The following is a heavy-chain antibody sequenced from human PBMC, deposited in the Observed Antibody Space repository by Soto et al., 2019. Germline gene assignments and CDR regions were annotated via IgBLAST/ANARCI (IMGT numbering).Heavy chain of an antibody. CDR2: IYTSGGT. D-gene: IGHD3-3*01. J-gene: IGHJ6*02. Sequence: SETLSLTFTLSGGSSSSSRHYSGLILQPPGKALKWIGSIYTSGGTYYNPSLKSRVNISVDTSKNQCSLKLSSVAAGDTAVYYCARSTIFGVVIPGLFGMDVWGQGTTVTVSS. CDR1: GGSSSSSRHY. CDR3: ARSTIFGVVIPGLFGMDV. V-gene: IGHV4-39*01.